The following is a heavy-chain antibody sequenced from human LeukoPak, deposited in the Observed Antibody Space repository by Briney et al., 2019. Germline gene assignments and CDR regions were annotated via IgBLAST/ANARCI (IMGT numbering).Heavy chain of an antibody. J-gene: IGHJ6*02. V-gene: IGHV3-7*03. CDR2: IKQDGSEK. D-gene: IGHD6-19*01. CDR3: ARDLVGSGWWGLYYYYGMDV. Sequence: GGSLRLSCAASGFTFSSAWMNWVRQAPGKGLEWVANIKQDGSEKYYVDSVKGRFTISRDNAKNSLYLQMNSLRAEDTAVYYCARDLVGSGWWGLYYYYGMDVWGQGTTVTVSS. CDR1: GFTFSSAW.